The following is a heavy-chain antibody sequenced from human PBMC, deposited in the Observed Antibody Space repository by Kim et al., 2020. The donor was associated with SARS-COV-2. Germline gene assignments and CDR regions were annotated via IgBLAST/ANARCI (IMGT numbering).Heavy chain of an antibody. V-gene: IGHV3-15*01. D-gene: IGHD3-10*01. CDR3: TTFPITMVRGVISAFDY. Sequence: VKGRFTSSRDDSKTTLYLQMSSLKTEDTAVYYCTTFPITMVRGVISAFDYWGQGTLVTVSS. J-gene: IGHJ4*02.